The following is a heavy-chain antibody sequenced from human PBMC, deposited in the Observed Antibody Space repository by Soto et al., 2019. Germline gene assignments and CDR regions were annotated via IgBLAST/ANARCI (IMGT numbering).Heavy chain of an antibody. J-gene: IGHJ4*02. Sequence: SVKVSCKASGGTFSSYTISWVRQAPGQGLEWMGRIIPILALANYAQKFQGRVTITADKSTSTAYLELSSLRSEDTAVYYCAADYGAVTPFYYWGQGTLVTVSS. D-gene: IGHD3-10*01. CDR1: GGTFSSYT. V-gene: IGHV1-69*02. CDR2: IIPILALA. CDR3: AADYGAVTPFYY.